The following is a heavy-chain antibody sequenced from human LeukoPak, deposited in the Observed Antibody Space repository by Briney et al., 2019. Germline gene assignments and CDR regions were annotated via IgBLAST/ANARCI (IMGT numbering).Heavy chain of an antibody. CDR2: IYSGTI. CDR1: GFTLGDYA. D-gene: IGHD4/OR15-4a*01. Sequence: GGSLRLSCTASGFTLGDYAMSWVRQAPGKGLEWVSFIYSGTIHYSDSVKGRFTISRDNSKNTLYLQMNSLRAEDTAVYYCARRAGAYSHPYDYWGQGTLVTVSS. CDR3: ARRAGAYSHPYDY. J-gene: IGHJ4*02. V-gene: IGHV3-53*01.